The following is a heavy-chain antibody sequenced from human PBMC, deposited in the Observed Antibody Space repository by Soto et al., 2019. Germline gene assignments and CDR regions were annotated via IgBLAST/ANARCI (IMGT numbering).Heavy chain of an antibody. CDR3: VGGQYYFDY. CDR2: ISYDGSNT. Sequence: QVQLVESGGGVVQPGRSLRLSCAASGFPFTTYGMHWVREGPGKGLEWVAVISYDGSNTYYADSVKGRFTISRDSSKNTLYLQMNSLRPEDTALYYCVGGQYYFDYRGQGTLVTVSS. J-gene: IGHJ4*02. V-gene: IGHV3-30*03. CDR1: GFPFTTYG. D-gene: IGHD3-10*01.